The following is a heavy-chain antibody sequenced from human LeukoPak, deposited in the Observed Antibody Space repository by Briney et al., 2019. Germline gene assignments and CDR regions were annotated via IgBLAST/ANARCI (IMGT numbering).Heavy chain of an antibody. CDR3: ARTELPYYYGSGRPADY. CDR2: ISGSGGST. CDR1: RFTFSSYG. J-gene: IGHJ4*02. D-gene: IGHD3-10*01. V-gene: IGHV3-23*01. Sequence: GGTLRLSCAASRFTFSSYGMSWVRQAPGKGLEWVSAISGSGGSTYYADSVKGRFTISRDNSKNTLYLQMNSLRAEDTAVYYCARTELPYYYGSGRPADYWGQGTLVTVSS.